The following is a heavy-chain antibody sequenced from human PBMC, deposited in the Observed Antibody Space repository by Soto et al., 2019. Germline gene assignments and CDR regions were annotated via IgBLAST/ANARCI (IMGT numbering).Heavy chain of an antibody. J-gene: IGHJ4*01. Sequence: PSETLSLTCSVSGGSIRSYYWSWIRQSPEKGLEWIGYFYHSGNSNYNPSLKSRVTISVDTSKNQLSLKLTSVTAADTAVYYCARVHVMVVAGSTFDYWGHGTLVTVSS. V-gene: IGHV4-59*08. CDR1: GGSIRSYY. CDR3: ARVHVMVVAGSTFDY. CDR2: FYHSGNS. D-gene: IGHD6-19*01.